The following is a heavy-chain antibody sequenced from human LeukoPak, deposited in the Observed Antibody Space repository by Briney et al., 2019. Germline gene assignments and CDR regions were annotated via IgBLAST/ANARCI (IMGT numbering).Heavy chain of an antibody. J-gene: IGHJ1*01. Sequence: GGSLRLSCAASGFTFSTYWMHWVRQAPGKGLVWVSRIKSDGSTNYADSVKGRFTISRDNANNTLSLQMNSLRPEDTGVYYCARAPSEIGGYYPEYFRHWVQGTLVTVSS. V-gene: IGHV3-74*01. CDR2: IKSDGST. D-gene: IGHD3-22*01. CDR1: GFTFSTYW. CDR3: ARAPSEIGGYYPEYFRH.